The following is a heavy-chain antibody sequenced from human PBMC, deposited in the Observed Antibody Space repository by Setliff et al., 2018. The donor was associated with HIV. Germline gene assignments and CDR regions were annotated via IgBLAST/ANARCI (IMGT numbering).Heavy chain of an antibody. J-gene: IGHJ1*01. D-gene: IGHD4-17*01. CDR1: GSTFTGYH. CDR2: INPNSGGT. V-gene: IGHV1-2*02. Sequence: ASVKVSCKASGSTFTGYHMHWVRQAPGQGLEWMGWINPNSGGTNYAQKFQGRVTMTRDTPISTAYMELSRLRSDDTAVYYCARDHGMWDYGGNSLLRDYFHNWGQGTLGTVSS. CDR3: ARDHGMWDYGGNSLLRDYFHN.